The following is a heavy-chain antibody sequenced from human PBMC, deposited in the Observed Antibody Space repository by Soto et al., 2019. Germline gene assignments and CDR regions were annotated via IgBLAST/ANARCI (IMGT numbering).Heavy chain of an antibody. CDR1: GGNCRNYA. CDR2: INPKNGGI. D-gene: IGHD2-2*02. J-gene: IGHJ5*02. Sequence: ACLKLSCEDYGGNCRNYAIRWVRQATGQGLGWVVCINPKNGGINYAQKFQGRVTMTRDTSVNTSYMDLNRLNFDDSDIYSCVSGQSVLYLDLWGRGTQVRVSS. V-gene: IGHV1-2*02. CDR3: VSGQSVLYLDL.